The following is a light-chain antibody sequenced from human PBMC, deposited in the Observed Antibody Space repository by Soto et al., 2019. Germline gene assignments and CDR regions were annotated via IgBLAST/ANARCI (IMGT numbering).Light chain of an antibody. CDR2: EVS. V-gene: IGLV2-8*01. CDR1: NSDVGTYNY. J-gene: IGLJ1*01. CDR3: SSYAGSNNFV. Sequence: QSALTQPRSVSGSPGQSVTISCTGTNSDVGTYNYVSWYQQHPGKAPKLIIYEVSKRPSGVPDRFSGSKSGNTASLTVSWLQAEDEADYYCSSYAGSNNFVFGTGTKLTVL.